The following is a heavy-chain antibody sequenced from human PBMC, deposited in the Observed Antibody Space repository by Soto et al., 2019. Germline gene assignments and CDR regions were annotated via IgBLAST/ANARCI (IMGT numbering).Heavy chain of an antibody. D-gene: IGHD3-22*01. CDR2: IHCSGRT. CDR1: NGSISGFY. J-gene: IGHJ5*01. V-gene: IGHV4-59*12. Sequence: SETLSLTCSVSNGSISGFYWTWIRQPPGKILEWIGYIHCSGRTDYNPSLTSRATMSVDTSKNQFSLNVNSITAADTAVYYCARDTASKVYDSHTDSPHFDSWGQGALVTVSS. CDR3: ARDTASKVYDSHTDSPHFDS.